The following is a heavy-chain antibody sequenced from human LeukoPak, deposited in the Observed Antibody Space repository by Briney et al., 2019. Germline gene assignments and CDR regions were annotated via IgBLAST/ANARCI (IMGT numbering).Heavy chain of an antibody. J-gene: IGHJ4*02. V-gene: IGHV1-69*10. Sequence: ASVKVSCKASGGTFSSYAISWVRQAPGQGLEWMGGIIPILGTANYAQKFQGRVTMTEDTSTDTAYMELSSLRSEDTAVYYCATGNLGSYYGALYFDYWGQGTLVTVSS. D-gene: IGHD1-26*01. CDR2: IIPILGTA. CDR3: ATGNLGSYYGALYFDY. CDR1: GGTFSSYA.